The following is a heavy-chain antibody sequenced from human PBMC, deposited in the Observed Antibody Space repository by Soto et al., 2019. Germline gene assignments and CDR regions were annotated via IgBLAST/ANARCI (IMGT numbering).Heavy chain of an antibody. D-gene: IGHD6-13*01. CDR2: MSGGGDTT. J-gene: IGHJ4*02. CDR1: GFTFNIYA. Sequence: EVQLLESGGGLVQPGRSLRLSCAASGFTFNIYAMNWVRQAPGKGLEWVSGMSGGGDTTNYADSVKGRFTISRDNSKSHLYLPIDRLPARGPGFFFLAKAPVIPRVIGAHPFDFWGPGTLVIVST. V-gene: IGHV3-23*01. CDR3: AKAPVIPRVIGAHPFDF.